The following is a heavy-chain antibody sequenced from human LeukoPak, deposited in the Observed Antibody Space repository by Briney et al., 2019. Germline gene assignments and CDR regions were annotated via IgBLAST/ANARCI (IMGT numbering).Heavy chain of an antibody. J-gene: IGHJ5*02. CDR3: ARDQPDLYDFWSGYPQNWFDP. CDR2: IYYSGST. V-gene: IGHV4-59*01. Sequence: SETLSLTCTVSGGSISSYYWSWIRQPPGKGLEWIGYIYYSGSTNYNPSLKSRVTISVDTSKNQFSLKLSSVTAADTAVYYCARDQPDLYDFWSGYPQNWFDPWGQGTLVTVSS. D-gene: IGHD3-3*01. CDR1: GGSISSYY.